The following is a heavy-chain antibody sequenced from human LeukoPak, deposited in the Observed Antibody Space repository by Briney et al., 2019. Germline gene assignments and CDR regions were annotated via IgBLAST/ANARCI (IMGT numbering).Heavy chain of an antibody. V-gene: IGHV1-2*06. D-gene: IGHD3-16*01. CDR2: INPNSGGT. CDR3: ARDPGLYSPTEYYFDY. Sequence: GASVKVSCKASGYTFTGYYMHWVRQAPGQGLEWMGRINPNSGGTNYAQKFQGRVTMTRDTSTSTVYMELSSLRSEDTAVYYCARDPGLYSPTEYYFDYWGQGTLVTVSS. CDR1: GYTFTGYY. J-gene: IGHJ4*02.